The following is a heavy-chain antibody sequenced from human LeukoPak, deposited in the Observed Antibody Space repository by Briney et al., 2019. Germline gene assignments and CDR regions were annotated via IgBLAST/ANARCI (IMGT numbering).Heavy chain of an antibody. V-gene: IGHV4-59*11. J-gene: IGHJ6*03. D-gene: IGHD4-23*01. Sequence: SETLSLTCTVSGGSISSHCWSWLRQPPGKGLEWIGYIYYSGSTNYNPSLKSRVTISVDTSKNQFSLKLGSVTAADTAVYYCARDGYGGNRYPDYYMDVWGKGTTVTVSS. CDR3: ARDGYGGNRYPDYYMDV. CDR1: GGSISSHC. CDR2: IYYSGST.